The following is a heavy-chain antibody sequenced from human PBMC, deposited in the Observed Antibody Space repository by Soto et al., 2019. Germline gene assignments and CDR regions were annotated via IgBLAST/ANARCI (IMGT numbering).Heavy chain of an antibody. D-gene: IGHD3-22*01. CDR3: ARAPHTIYDSSGYYYAH. CDR1: GYTFISYA. J-gene: IGHJ4*02. V-gene: IGHV1-3*01. CDR2: INAGNGNT. Sequence: ASVKVSCKASGYTFISYAMHWVRQAPGQRLEWMGWINAGNGNTKYSQKFQGRVTITRDTSASTAYMELSSLRSEDTAVYYCARAPHTIYDSSGYYYAHWGQGTLVTVSS.